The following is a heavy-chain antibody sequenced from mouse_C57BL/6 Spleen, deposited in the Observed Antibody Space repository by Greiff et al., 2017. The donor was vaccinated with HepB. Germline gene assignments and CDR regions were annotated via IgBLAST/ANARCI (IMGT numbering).Heavy chain of an antibody. CDR1: GYTFTSYW. V-gene: IGHV1-59*01. J-gene: IGHJ1*03. CDR2: IDPSDSYT. D-gene: IGHD2-9*01. Sequence: QVQLQQPGAELVRPGTSVKLSCKASGYTFTSYWMHWVKQRPGQGLEWIGVIDPSDSYTNYNQKFKGKATLTVDTSSSTAYMQLSSLTSEDSAVYYCARPLLWLRLYWYFEVWGTGTTVTVSS. CDR3: ARPLLWLRLYWYFEV.